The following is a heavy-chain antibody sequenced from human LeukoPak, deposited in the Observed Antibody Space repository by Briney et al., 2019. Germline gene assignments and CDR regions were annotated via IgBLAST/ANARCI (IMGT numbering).Heavy chain of an antibody. CDR3: AKDPHPKSHYDFPHDY. CDR2: IRYDGNHE. J-gene: IGHJ4*02. Sequence: GGSLRLSCAASEFTFTKHGMHWVRQVPGKGLEWVAFIRYDGNHETYADSVKGRFTISRDNSNNTLHLQMNSLRPDDTAIYYCAKDPHPKSHYDFPHDYWGQGTLVTVSS. CDR1: EFTFTKHG. D-gene: IGHD3-3*01. V-gene: IGHV3-30*02.